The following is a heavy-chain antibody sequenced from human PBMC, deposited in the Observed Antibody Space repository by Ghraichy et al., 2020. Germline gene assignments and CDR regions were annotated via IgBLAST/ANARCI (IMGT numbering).Heavy chain of an antibody. CDR2: IYTSGST. J-gene: IGHJ5*02. Sequence: SETLSLTCTVSGGSISSYYWSWIRQPAGKGLEWIGRIYTSGSTNYNPSLKSRVTMSVDTSKNQFSLKLSSVTAADTAVYYCARTNFLEWLSINWFDPWGQGTLVTVSS. CDR3: ARTNFLEWLSINWFDP. D-gene: IGHD3-3*01. V-gene: IGHV4-4*07. CDR1: GGSISSYY.